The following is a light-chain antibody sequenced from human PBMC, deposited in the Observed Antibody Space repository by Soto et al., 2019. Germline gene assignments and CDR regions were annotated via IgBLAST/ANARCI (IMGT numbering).Light chain of an antibody. CDR2: AAS. V-gene: IGKV1-9*01. CDR1: QGISSY. Sequence: DIQLTQSPSFLSASVGDRVTITCRASQGISSYLAWYQQKPGKAPKLLIYAASTLQSGVPSRFSGSGSGTEFTLTISSLKHEDGATYYCQQLNSYPQTFGQGTKVDIK. CDR3: QQLNSYPQT. J-gene: IGKJ1*01.